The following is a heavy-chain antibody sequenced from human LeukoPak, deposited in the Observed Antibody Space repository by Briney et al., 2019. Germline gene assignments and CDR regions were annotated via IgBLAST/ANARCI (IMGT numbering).Heavy chain of an antibody. Sequence: GGSLRLSCAASGFTFSSYAMSWVRQAPGKGLEWDSAISGSGGSTYYADSVKGRFTISRDNSQNTLYLQMNSLRAEDTAVYYCAKVKKYYYDSSGYYYFDYWGQGTLVTVSS. CDR3: AKVKKYYYDSSGYYYFDY. D-gene: IGHD3-22*01. V-gene: IGHV3-23*01. CDR2: ISGSGGST. CDR1: GFTFSSYA. J-gene: IGHJ4*02.